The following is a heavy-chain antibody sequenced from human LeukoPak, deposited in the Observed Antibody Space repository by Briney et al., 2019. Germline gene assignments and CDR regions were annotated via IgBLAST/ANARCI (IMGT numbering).Heavy chain of an antibody. V-gene: IGHV4-61*01. J-gene: IGHJ5*02. Sequence: SETLSLTCTVSGGSVSSGSYYWSWIRQPPGKGLEWIGYIYYSGSTSYNPSLKSRVTISVDTSKNQFSLKLSSVTAADTAVYYCARGYWFDPWGQGTLVTVSS. CDR3: ARGYWFDP. CDR2: IYYSGST. CDR1: GGSVSSGSYY.